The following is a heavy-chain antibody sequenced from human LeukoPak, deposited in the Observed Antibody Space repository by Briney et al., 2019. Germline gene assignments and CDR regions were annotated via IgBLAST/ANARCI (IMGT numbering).Heavy chain of an antibody. V-gene: IGHV3-30*02. D-gene: IGHD3-10*01. CDR2: IRYDGSNK. Sequence: GGSLRLSSAASGFTFSSYGMHWVRQAPGKGLEWVAFIRYDGSNKYYADSVKGRFTISRDNSKNTLYLQMNSLRAEDTAVYYCAQDRRFGESSFDYWGQGTLVTVSS. CDR3: AQDRRFGESSFDY. CDR1: GFTFSSYG. J-gene: IGHJ4*02.